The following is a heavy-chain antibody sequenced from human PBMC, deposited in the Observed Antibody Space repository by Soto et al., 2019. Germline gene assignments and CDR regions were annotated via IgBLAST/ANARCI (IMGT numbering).Heavy chain of an antibody. J-gene: IGHJ4*02. CDR2: ISSSSSYI. CDR1: GFTFSSYS. CDR3: ASDPGIAVAGDY. V-gene: IGHV3-21*01. D-gene: IGHD6-19*01. Sequence: EVQLVESGGGLVKPGGSLRLSCAASGFTFSSYSMNWVRQAPGKGLEWVSSISSSSSYIYYADSVKGRFTISRDNAKNYLYLQMNSLRAEDTAVYYCASDPGIAVAGDYWGQGTLVTVSS.